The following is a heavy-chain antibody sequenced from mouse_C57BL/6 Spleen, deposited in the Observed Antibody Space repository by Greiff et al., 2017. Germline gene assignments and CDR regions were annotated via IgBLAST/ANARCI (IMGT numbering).Heavy chain of an antibody. Sequence: VQLQQSGPELVKPGDSVKISCKASGYSFTGYFMNWVMQSHGKSLEWIGRINPYNGDTFYNQKFKGKATLTVDKSSSTAHMELRSLTSEDAAVYYCARDGPMDYWGQGTSVTVSS. V-gene: IGHV1-20*01. D-gene: IGHD2-3*01. CDR2: INPYNGDT. J-gene: IGHJ4*01. CDR3: ARDGPMDY. CDR1: GYSFTGYF.